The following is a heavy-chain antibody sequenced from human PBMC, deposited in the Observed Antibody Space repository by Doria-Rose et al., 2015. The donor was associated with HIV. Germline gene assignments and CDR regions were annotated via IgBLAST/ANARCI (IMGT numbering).Heavy chain of an antibody. D-gene: IGHD3-10*01. CDR3: AREGWASDKGVWFDP. Sequence: YYWRWIRQHPGKGLEWIGYIYYSGSTYYNPSLKSRVTISVDTSKNQFSLKLSSVTAADTAVYYCAREGWASDKGVWFDPWGQGTLVTVSS. V-gene: IGHV4-31*02. CDR2: IYYSGST. CDR1: YY. J-gene: IGHJ5*02.